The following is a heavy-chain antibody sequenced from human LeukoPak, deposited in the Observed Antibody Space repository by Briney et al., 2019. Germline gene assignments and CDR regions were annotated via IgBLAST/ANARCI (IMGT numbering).Heavy chain of an antibody. CDR3: ARRSYRGVITVYYYYYMDV. J-gene: IGHJ6*03. D-gene: IGHD3-16*02. CDR1: GFTFSSYG. V-gene: IGHV3-7*01. CDR2: IKQDGGEK. Sequence: GGSLRLSCAASGFTFSSYGMSWVRQAPGKGLEWVANIKQDGGEKYYVDSVKGRFTISRDNAKNSVYLQMNRLRVEDTAVYYCARRSYRGVITVYYYYYMDVWGKGTPVTVSS.